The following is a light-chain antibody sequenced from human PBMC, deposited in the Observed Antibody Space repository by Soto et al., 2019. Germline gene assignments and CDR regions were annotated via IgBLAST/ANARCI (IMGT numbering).Light chain of an antibody. CDR3: SSYAGSNNLYV. V-gene: IGLV2-8*01. CDR2: EVS. Sequence: QSALTQPPSASGSPGQSVTISCTGTSSDIGVYNYVSWYQQHPGKAPKLMIYEVSERPSGVPDRFSGSKSGNTASLTVSGLQTEDDADYYCSSYAGSNNLYVFGTGTKLTVL. CDR1: SSDIGVYNY. J-gene: IGLJ1*01.